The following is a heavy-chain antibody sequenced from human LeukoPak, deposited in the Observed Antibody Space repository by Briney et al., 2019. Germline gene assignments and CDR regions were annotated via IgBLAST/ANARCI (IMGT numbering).Heavy chain of an antibody. D-gene: IGHD1-1*01. J-gene: IGHJ6*02. CDR1: GGSISSYH. Sequence: PSETLSLTCTVSGGSISSYHWSWIRQPAGKGLEWIGRISTRGSTDYNPSLKSRVTISVDTSKSQFSLKLSSATAADTAVYYCARLITTHYYGMDVWGQGTTVTVSS. CDR3: ARLITTHYYGMDV. V-gene: IGHV4-4*07. CDR2: ISTRGST.